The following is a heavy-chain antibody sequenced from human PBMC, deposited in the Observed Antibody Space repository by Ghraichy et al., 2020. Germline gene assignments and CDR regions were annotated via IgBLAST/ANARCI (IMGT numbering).Heavy chain of an antibody. CDR1: GFTFSNAW. Sequence: GGSLRLSCAASGFTFSNAWMSWVRQAPGKRLEWVGRIKSKTDDGTTDYAAPVKGRFTISRDDSENTLYLQMNSLKTEDTAVYYCTTGTPTFGGVIVFDYWGQGTLVTVSS. CDR2: IKSKTDDGTT. D-gene: IGHD3-16*02. CDR3: TTGTPTFGGVIVFDY. J-gene: IGHJ4*02. V-gene: IGHV3-15*01.